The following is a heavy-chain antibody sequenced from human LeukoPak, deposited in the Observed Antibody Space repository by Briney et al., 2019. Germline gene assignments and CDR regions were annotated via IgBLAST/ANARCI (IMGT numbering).Heavy chain of an antibody. Sequence: GGSLRLSWAASGFTFSSYGMHWVRQAPGKGLEWVAVISYDGTNKYYADSVKGRFTISRDNSKNTLYLQMNSLRAEDTAVYYCAKDRRSGYDYSYYYFDYWGQGTLVTVSS. J-gene: IGHJ4*02. D-gene: IGHD5-12*01. CDR1: GFTFSSYG. V-gene: IGHV3-30*18. CDR3: AKDRRSGYDYSYYYFDY. CDR2: ISYDGTNK.